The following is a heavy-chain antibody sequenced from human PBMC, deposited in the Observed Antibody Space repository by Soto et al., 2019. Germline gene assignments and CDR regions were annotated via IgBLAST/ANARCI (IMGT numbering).Heavy chain of an antibody. V-gene: IGHV3-30*18. CDR2: ISYDGSNK. J-gene: IGHJ4*02. Sequence: QVQLVESGGGVVQPGRSLRLSCAASGFTFSSYGMHWVRQAPGKGLEWVAVISYDGSNKYYADSVKGRFTISRVNSKNTLYLQMNSLRAEDTAVYYCAKDSSSWQIDYWGQGTLVTVSS. CDR3: AKDSSSWQIDY. D-gene: IGHD6-13*01. CDR1: GFTFSSYG.